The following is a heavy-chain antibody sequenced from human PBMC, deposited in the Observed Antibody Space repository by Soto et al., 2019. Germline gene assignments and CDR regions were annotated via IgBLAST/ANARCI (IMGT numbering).Heavy chain of an antibody. V-gene: IGHV3-30*18. CDR1: GFTFSSYG. D-gene: IGHD3-10*01. J-gene: IGHJ6*02. CDR2: ISYDGSNK. Sequence: GGSLRLSCAASGFTFSSYGMHWVRQAPGKGLEWVAVISYDGSNKYYADSVKGRFTISRDNSKNTLYLQMNSLRAEDTAVYYCAKGEADYGSGSSFYYYYYGMDVWGQGTTVTVSS. CDR3: AKGEADYGSGSSFYYYYYGMDV.